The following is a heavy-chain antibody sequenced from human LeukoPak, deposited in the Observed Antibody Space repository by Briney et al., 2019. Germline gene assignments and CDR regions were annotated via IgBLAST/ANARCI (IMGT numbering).Heavy chain of an antibody. V-gene: IGHV3-30*02. CDR1: GFTFSSYG. CDR2: IWYGGSNK. Sequence: GGSLRLSCAASGFTFSSYGMHWVRQAPGKGLEWVAVIWYGGSNKYYADSVKGRFTISRDNSKSTLNLQMNSLRAEDTALNYCAKDSGLRFLEWLFEYWGQGTLVTVSS. D-gene: IGHD3-3*01. J-gene: IGHJ4*02. CDR3: AKDSGLRFLEWLFEY.